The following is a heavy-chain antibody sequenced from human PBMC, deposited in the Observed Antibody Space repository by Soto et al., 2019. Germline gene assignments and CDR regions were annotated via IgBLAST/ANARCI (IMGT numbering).Heavy chain of an antibody. Sequence: QVQLVQSRGEVKKPGASVKVSCKTSGYSFTTYGISWVRQAPGQGLEWMGWISGYNGNTNYAQKLKGRLTMTTDTATRAACLELRSMTPNDTAGYYCAREGPAPYFYTGMDVWGQGSTVTVSS. CDR2: ISGYNGNT. CDR3: AREGPAPYFYTGMDV. J-gene: IGHJ6*02. CDR1: GYSFTTYG. V-gene: IGHV1-18*01.